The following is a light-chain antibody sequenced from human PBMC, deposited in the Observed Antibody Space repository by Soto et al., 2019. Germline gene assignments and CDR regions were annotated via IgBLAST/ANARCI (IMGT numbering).Light chain of an antibody. CDR3: QAWDNNTPVV. CDR1: RLGDKY. CDR2: QDS. V-gene: IGLV3-1*01. J-gene: IGLJ2*01. Sequence: SYELTQPPSVSVSPGQTASITCSGDRLGDKYASWYQQKPGQSPVLVIYQDSKRPSGIPERLSGFKSGNTATLTIRGTQAMDEADYYCQAWDNNTPVVFGGGTKLTVL.